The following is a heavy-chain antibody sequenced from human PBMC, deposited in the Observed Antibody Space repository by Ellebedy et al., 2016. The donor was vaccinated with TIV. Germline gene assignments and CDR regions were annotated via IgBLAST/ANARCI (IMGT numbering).Heavy chain of an antibody. V-gene: IGHV4-34*01. CDR2: INHSGST. Sequence: SETLSLTXAVYGGSFSGYYWSWIRQPPGKGLEWIGEINHSGSTNYNPSLKSRVTISVDTSKNQFSLKLSSVTAADTAVYYCATRIGYCSSTSCYEVDYWGQGTLVTVSS. CDR3: ATRIGYCSSTSCYEVDY. J-gene: IGHJ4*02. D-gene: IGHD2-2*01. CDR1: GGSFSGYY.